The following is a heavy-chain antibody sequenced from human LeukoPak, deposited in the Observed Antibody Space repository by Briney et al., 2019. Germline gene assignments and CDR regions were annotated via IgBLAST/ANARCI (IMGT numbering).Heavy chain of an antibody. CDR3: ARDGGSYWNYYYYYMDV. J-gene: IGHJ6*03. V-gene: IGHV1-69*05. D-gene: IGHD1-26*01. CDR2: IIPIFGTA. Sequence: SVKVSCKASGGTFSSYAIRWMRQAPGQGLEWMGRIIPIFGTANYAQKFQGRVTITTDESTSTAYMELSSLRSEDTAVYYCARDGGSYWNYYYYYMDVWGKGTTVTVSS. CDR1: GGTFSSYA.